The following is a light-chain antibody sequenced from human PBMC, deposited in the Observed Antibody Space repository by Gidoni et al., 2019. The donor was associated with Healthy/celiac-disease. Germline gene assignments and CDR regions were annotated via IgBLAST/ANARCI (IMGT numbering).Light chain of an antibody. CDR3: QQFNSYPLT. CDR2: DAS. CDR1: QGISNA. J-gene: IGKJ4*02. V-gene: IGKV1-13*02. Sequence: AIQLTQSPSSLSASVEDRVTITCRASQGISNALAWYQQKPGKATKLLIYDASSVESGVPSSFGSSGSRTDFTITISSLQPEDFATYYCQQFNSYPLTFGGXTKVEIK.